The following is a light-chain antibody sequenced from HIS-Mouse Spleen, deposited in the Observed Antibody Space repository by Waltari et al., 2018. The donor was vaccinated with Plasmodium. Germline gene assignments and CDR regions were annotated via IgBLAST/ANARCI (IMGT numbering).Light chain of an antibody. CDR1: QGISSY. CDR3: QQYYSYPLT. Sequence: AIRMTQSPSSFSASTGDRVPITCRASQGISSYLAWYQQKPGKAPKLLIYAASTLQSGDPSRFSGSGSGTDFTLTISCLQSEDFATYYCQQYYSYPLTFGGGTKVEIK. CDR2: AAS. V-gene: IGKV1-8*01. J-gene: IGKJ4*01.